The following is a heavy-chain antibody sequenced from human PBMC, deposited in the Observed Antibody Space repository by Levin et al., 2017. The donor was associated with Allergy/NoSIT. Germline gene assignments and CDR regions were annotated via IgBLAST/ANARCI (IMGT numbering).Heavy chain of an antibody. D-gene: IGHD5/OR15-5a*01. J-gene: IGHJ5*02. CDR1: GYSFTSYW. CDR3: ARQRIGSPNWFDP. V-gene: IGHV5-51*01. Sequence: KVSCKGSGYSFTSYWIGWVRQMPGKGLEWMGIIYPGDSDTRYSPSFQGQVTISADKSISTAYLQWSSLKASDTAMYYCARQRIGSPNWFDPWGQGTLVTVSS. CDR2: IYPGDSDT.